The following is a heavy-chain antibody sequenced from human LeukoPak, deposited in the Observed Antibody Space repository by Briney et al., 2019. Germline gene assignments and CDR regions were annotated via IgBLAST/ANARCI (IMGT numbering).Heavy chain of an antibody. J-gene: IGHJ4*02. CDR2: ISGSGGIT. CDR3: AKAGSGSYSNPIDY. V-gene: IGHV3-23*01. Sequence: GGSLRLSCAASGFTFSTYGMYWVRQAPGKGLEWVSVISGSGGITYYADSVKGRFTISRDNSKNMVFLQMNSLRAEDTAVYYCAKAGSGSYSNPIDYWGQGTLVTVSS. CDR1: GFTFSTYG. D-gene: IGHD3-10*01.